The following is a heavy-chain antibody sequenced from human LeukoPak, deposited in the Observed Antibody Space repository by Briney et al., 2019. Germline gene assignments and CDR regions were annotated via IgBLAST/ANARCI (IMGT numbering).Heavy chain of an antibody. V-gene: IGHV3-21*01. J-gene: IGHJ4*02. CDR1: GFTLSSCS. CDR3: ARMTTVTTNLEY. D-gene: IGHD4-17*01. Sequence: GGSLRLSCAASGFTLSSCSMNWVRQAPGKGLEWVSSISSSSSYIYYADSVKGRFTISRDNAKNSLYLQMNSLRAGDTAVYYCARMTTVTTNLEYWGQGTLVTVSS. CDR2: ISSSSSYI.